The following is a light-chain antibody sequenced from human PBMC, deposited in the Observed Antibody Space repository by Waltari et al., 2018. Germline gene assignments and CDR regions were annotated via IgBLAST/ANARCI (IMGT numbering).Light chain of an antibody. CDR1: DSDVGYYDY. V-gene: IGLV2-8*01. Sequence: QSALTQPPSASGSPGQSVTISCTGTDSDVGYYDYISWYQQHPGKAPKLMIYEVSKRPSGVPDRFSGSKSASAASLTVSGLQAEDEADYYSSSKAVSNKVVFGGGTKLTVL. J-gene: IGLJ2*01. CDR2: EVS. CDR3: SSKAVSNKVV.